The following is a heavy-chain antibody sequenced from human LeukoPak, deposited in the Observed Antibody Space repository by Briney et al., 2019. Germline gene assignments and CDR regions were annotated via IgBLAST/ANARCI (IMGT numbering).Heavy chain of an antibody. D-gene: IGHD6-13*01. CDR2: ISGSGLST. CDR3: ANPGLAAAGIDY. CDR1: GFTFSSYA. J-gene: IGHJ4*02. V-gene: IGHV3-23*01. Sequence: ESGGSLRLSCAASGFTFSSYAMSWLRQAPGKGLEWVSAISGSGLSTYYADSVKGRFTISRDNSKSTLYLQVNSLRAEDSAVYYCANPGLAAAGIDYWGQGTLVTVSS.